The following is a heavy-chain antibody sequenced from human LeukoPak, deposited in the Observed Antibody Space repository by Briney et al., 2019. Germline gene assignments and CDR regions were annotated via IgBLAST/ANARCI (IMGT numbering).Heavy chain of an antibody. CDR3: ARSRWIRSYFDY. V-gene: IGHV4-31*03. Sequence: SQTLSLTCTVSGGSISSGGYYWSWIRQHPGKGLEWIGYIYYSGSTYYNPSLKSRVTISVDTSKNQFSLKLSSVTAADTAVYYCARSRWIRSYFDYWGQGTLVTVSS. D-gene: IGHD5-18*01. CDR2: IYYSGST. J-gene: IGHJ4*02. CDR1: GGSISSGGYY.